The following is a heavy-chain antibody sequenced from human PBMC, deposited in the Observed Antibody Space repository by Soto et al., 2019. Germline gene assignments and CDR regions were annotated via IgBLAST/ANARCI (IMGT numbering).Heavy chain of an antibody. Sequence: ASVKVSCKASGYTFTSYDINWVRQATGQGLEWMGWMNPNSGNTGYAQKFQGRVTMTRNTSISTAYMELSSLRSEDTAVYYCARGQLGEISYYYYGMDVWGQGTTVTVSS. CDR2: MNPNSGNT. CDR3: ARGQLGEISYYYYGMDV. V-gene: IGHV1-8*01. D-gene: IGHD3-10*01. J-gene: IGHJ6*02. CDR1: GYTFTSYD.